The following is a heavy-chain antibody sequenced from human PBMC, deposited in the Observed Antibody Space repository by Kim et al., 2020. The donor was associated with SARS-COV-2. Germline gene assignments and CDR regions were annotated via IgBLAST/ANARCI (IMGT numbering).Heavy chain of an antibody. D-gene: IGHD3-22*01. Sequence: DSVKGQFTITGDNSKNTVYLQMSRLRAEDTAVYYCAKASSGYKSCFDDWGQGTLVTVSS. CDR3: AKASSGYKSCFDD. V-gene: IGHV3-23*01. J-gene: IGHJ4*02.